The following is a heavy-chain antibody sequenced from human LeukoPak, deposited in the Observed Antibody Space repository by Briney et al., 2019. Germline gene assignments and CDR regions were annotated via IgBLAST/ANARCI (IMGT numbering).Heavy chain of an antibody. CDR3: ARAAPTYYYDSSGYPIGY. J-gene: IGHJ4*02. CDR2: MNPNSGNT. CDR1: GYTFTSYD. D-gene: IGHD3-22*01. V-gene: IGHV1-8*01. Sequence: ASVKVSCKASGYTFTSYDINWVRQATGQGLEWMGWMNPNSGNTGYAQKFQGRVTMTRNTSISTAYMELSSLRSEDTAVYYCARAAPTYYYDSSGYPIGYWGQGTLVTVSA.